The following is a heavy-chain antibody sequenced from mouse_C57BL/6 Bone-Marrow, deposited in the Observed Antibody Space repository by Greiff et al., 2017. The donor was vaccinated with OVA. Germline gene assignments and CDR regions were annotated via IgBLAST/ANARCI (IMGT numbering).Heavy chain of an antibody. CDR2: IHPSDSDT. CDR3: ASSLLPVGYFDV. V-gene: IGHV1-74*01. Sequence: QVQLQQSGAELVKPGASVKMSCKASGYTFTSYWMHWVKQRPGQGLEWIGGIHPSDSDTNYNVKFKGKATLTADKSSSTAYMQLNSLTSEDSAVYVGASSLLPVGYFDVWGTGTTVTVSS. CDR1: GYTFTSYW. D-gene: IGHD2-1*01. J-gene: IGHJ1*03.